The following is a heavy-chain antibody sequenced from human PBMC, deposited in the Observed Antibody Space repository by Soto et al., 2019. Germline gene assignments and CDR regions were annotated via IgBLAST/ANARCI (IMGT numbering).Heavy chain of an antibody. Sequence: PSETLSLTCTVSGGSISSGDYYWSWIRQPPGKGLEWIGYVYYSGSTSYNPSLKSRATISVDTSKNQFSLKLSSVTATDTALYYCARTLHYYDTGGYSYYFDYWGQGTLVTVS. D-gene: IGHD3-22*01. CDR1: GGSISSGDYY. CDR3: ARTLHYYDTGGYSYYFDY. V-gene: IGHV4-30-4*01. J-gene: IGHJ4*02. CDR2: VYYSGST.